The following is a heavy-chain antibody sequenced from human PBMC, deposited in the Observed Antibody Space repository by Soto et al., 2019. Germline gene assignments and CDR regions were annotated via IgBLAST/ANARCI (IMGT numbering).Heavy chain of an antibody. CDR1: GFIFNAYA. J-gene: IGHJ4*02. V-gene: IGHV3-23*01. CDR3: ARVASDYINSADH. CDR2: IGGSGGNT. Sequence: EVQLLESRGGLVQPGGSLRLSCAASGFIFNAYAMTWVRQAPGKGLEWVSAIGGSGGNTYYAASVKGRFTISRDNSKDTVDLEMNRLRVDDTAVYFCARVASDYINSADHWGQGILVTVSS. D-gene: IGHD4-4*01.